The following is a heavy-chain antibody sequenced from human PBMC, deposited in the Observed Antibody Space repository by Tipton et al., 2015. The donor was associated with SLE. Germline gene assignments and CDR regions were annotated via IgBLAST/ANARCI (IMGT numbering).Heavy chain of an antibody. CDR1: GFTFSSYG. CDR2: IRYDGSNE. J-gene: IGHJ6*02. V-gene: IGHV3-30*02. Sequence: SLRLSCVASGFTFSSYGMHWVRQAPGKGLEWVAFIRYDGSNEDYADSVKGRFTISRDNSKNTVYLQMYSLRAEDTAVYYCAKGDSTLVYYYGMDVWGQGTTVTVSS. CDR3: AKGDSTLVYYYGMDV. D-gene: IGHD5-24*01.